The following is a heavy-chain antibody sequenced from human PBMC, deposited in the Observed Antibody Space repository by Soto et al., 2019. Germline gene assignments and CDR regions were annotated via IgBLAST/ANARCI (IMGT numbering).Heavy chain of an antibody. CDR2: IYYSGST. J-gene: IGHJ5*02. CDR3: ARKMSVRGETTVTTRWFDP. V-gene: IGHV4-61*01. Sequence: SETLSLTSTVSGGSFSSGSYYWSWIRQPPGKGLEWIGYIYYSGSTNYNPSLKSRVTISVDTSKNQFSLKLSSVTAADTAVYYCARKMSVRGETTVTTRWFDPWGQGTLVTVSS. D-gene: IGHD4-17*01. CDR1: GGSFSSGSYY.